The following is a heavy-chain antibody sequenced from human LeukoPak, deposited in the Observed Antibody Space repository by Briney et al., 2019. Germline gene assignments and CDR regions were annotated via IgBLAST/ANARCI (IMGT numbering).Heavy chain of an antibody. CDR3: ARVQDTMVRGVITPNFDY. CDR2: ISAYNGNT. CDR1: GYTFTSYG. D-gene: IGHD3-10*01. J-gene: IGHJ4*02. Sequence: ASVKVSCKASGYTFTSYGISWVRQAPGQGLEWMGWISAYNGNTNYAQKLQGRVTMTTDTSTSTAYMELRSLRSDDTAVYYCARVQDTMVRGVITPNFDYWGQGTLVTVSS. V-gene: IGHV1-18*01.